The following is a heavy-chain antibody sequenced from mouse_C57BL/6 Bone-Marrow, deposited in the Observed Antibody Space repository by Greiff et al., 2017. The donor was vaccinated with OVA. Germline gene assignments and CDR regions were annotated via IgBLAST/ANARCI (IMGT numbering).Heavy chain of an antibody. V-gene: IGHV1-81*01. CDR1: GYTFTSYG. Sequence: VQLQQSGAELARPGASVKLSCKASGYTFTSYGISWVKQRTGQGLEWIGEIYPRSGNTYYNEKFKGKATLTADKSSSTAYMELRSLTSEDSAVYFCARITTVVASRDYWGPGTTLTVSS. CDR3: ARITTVVASRDY. J-gene: IGHJ2*01. CDR2: IYPRSGNT. D-gene: IGHD1-1*01.